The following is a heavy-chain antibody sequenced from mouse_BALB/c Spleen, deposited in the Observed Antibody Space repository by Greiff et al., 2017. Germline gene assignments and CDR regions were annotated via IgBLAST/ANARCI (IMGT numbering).Heavy chain of an antibody. Sequence: EVKVVESGGGLVQPGGSLKLSCAASGFTFSSYTMSWVRQTPEKRLEWVAYISNGGGSTYYPDTVKGRFTISRDNAKNTLYLQMSSLKSEDTAMYYCARQDYYGSSFHWYFDVWGAGTTVNVSS. V-gene: IGHV5-12-2*01. CDR1: GFTFSSYT. CDR2: ISNGGGST. D-gene: IGHD1-1*01. J-gene: IGHJ1*01. CDR3: ARQDYYGSSFHWYFDV.